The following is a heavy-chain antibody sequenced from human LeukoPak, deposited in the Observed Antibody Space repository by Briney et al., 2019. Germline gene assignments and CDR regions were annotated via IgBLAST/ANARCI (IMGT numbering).Heavy chain of an antibody. Sequence: GGSLRLSCAASGFTFSDYNMRWIRQAPGKGLEWVSSISRSGSTKYYADSVKGRFTISRDNSKNTLYLQMSSLRADDTAVYYCATTGYSSRNYWGQGTLVTVSS. CDR2: ISRSGSTK. J-gene: IGHJ4*02. V-gene: IGHV3-11*01. D-gene: IGHD6-13*01. CDR1: GFTFSDYN. CDR3: ATTGYSSRNY.